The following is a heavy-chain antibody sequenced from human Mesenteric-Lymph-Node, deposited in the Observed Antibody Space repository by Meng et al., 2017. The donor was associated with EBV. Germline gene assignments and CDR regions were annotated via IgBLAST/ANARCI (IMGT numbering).Heavy chain of an antibody. Sequence: QVQLGQSGAEVKKPGDSVKVSCKTSGYNFSHYGIDWVRQAAGQGLEWMGWIYTFNDDTIYAESFQDRVTLTTDTSTSTVYMELKSLRSDDTAVYYCARTYSSTSHFDYWGQGSLVTVSS. V-gene: IGHV1-18*01. CDR3: ARTYSSTSHFDY. J-gene: IGHJ4*02. CDR1: GYNFSHYG. CDR2: IYTFNDDT. D-gene: IGHD6-6*01.